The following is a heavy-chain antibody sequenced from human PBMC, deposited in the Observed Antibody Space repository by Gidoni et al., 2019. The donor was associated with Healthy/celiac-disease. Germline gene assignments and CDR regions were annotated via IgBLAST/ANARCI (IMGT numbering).Heavy chain of an antibody. CDR3: ARGPGGGYSPDFDY. CDR1: GCTCRDYY. J-gene: IGHJ4*02. Sequence: QVQLVEYGGGLVKPGGSLRRSCAASGCTCRDYYMSWIRQAPGKGLGWVSYVSSSGSTIYYADSVKGRFTISRDNAKNSLYLQMNSLRAEDTAVYYCARGPGGGYSPDFDYWGQGTLVTVSS. CDR2: VSSSGSTI. V-gene: IGHV3-11*01. D-gene: IGHD5-12*01.